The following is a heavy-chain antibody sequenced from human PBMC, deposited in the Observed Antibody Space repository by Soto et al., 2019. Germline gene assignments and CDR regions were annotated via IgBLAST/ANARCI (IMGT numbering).Heavy chain of an antibody. Sequence: SVKVSCKASGGTFSSYAISWVRQAPGQGLEWTGGIIPIFGTANYAQKFQGRVTITADESTSTAYMELSSLRSEDTAVYYCALEPYDFGGAFDYWGQGTLVTVSS. V-gene: IGHV1-69*13. CDR3: ALEPYDFGGAFDY. CDR1: GGTFSSYA. J-gene: IGHJ4*02. CDR2: IIPIFGTA. D-gene: IGHD3-3*01.